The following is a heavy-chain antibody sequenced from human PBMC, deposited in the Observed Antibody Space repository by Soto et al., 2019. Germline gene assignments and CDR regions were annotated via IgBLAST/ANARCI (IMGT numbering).Heavy chain of an antibody. D-gene: IGHD5-18*01. CDR1: VSTFTRNG. V-gene: IGHV1-18*04. Sequence: QVHLVQSGPEMKKPGASVKFSCKVSVSTFTRNGIRWARQPPGQGLECLGWLSTYNEHMDSAPQLQRRLTMTTDTTTTTAYMELTNLKFDDTALYYCAYVGGYSTGDYSFDLWGQGTPVTVSS. CDR2: LSTYNEHM. CDR3: AYVGGYSTGDYSFDL. J-gene: IGHJ4*02.